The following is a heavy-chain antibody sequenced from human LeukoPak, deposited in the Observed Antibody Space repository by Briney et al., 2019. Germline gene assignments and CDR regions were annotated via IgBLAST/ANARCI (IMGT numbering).Heavy chain of an antibody. J-gene: IGHJ4*02. CDR1: GFTFSSYW. Sequence: PGGSLRLSCAASGFTFSSYWMNWTRQAPGKGLEWVSSISSSSSYIYYADSVKGRFTISRDNAKNSLYLQMNSLRAEDAAVYYCASPGGSYRYWGQGTLVTVSS. V-gene: IGHV3-21*01. CDR2: ISSSSSYI. D-gene: IGHD1-26*01. CDR3: ASPGGSYRY.